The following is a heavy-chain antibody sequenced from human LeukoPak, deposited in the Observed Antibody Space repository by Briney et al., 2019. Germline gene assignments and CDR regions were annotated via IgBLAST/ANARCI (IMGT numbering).Heavy chain of an antibody. Sequence: GGSLRLSCAASGFTFSSYGMHWVRQAPGKGLEWVAVISYDGSNKYYADSVKGRFTISRDNSKNTLYLQMNSLRAEDTAVYYCAKALRRGYYDSSGYSVNDYWGQGTLVTVSS. CDR1: GFTFSSYG. CDR2: ISYDGSNK. D-gene: IGHD3-22*01. V-gene: IGHV3-30*18. CDR3: AKALRRGYYDSSGYSVNDY. J-gene: IGHJ4*02.